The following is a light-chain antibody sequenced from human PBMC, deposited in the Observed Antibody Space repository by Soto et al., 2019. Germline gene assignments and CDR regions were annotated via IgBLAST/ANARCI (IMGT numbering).Light chain of an antibody. CDR3: QQYEYYAT. V-gene: IGKV1-5*03. CDR2: RES. J-gene: IGKJ1*01. Sequence: DIQMTQSPSTLSASVGDRVTITCRASQSINNWVAWYQQKPWEAPKLLIYRESNLADGVPSRFSGSGSGREATLTVSSLRPDDFASYYGQQYEYYATFGQGTRVEIK. CDR1: QSINNW.